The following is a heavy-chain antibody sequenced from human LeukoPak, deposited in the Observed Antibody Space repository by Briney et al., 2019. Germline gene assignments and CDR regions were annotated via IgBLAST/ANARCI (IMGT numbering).Heavy chain of an antibody. CDR1: GGSISSGSYY. V-gene: IGHV4-61*02. CDR2: IYTSGST. D-gene: IGHD2-2*01. Sequence: SQTLSLTCTVSGGSISSGSYYWSWIRQPAGKGLEWIGRIYTSGSTNYNPSLKSRVTISVDTSENQFSLKLSSVTAADTAVYYCARDLKGYQLLSGYYYYMDVWGKGTTVTVSS. CDR3: ARDLKGYQLLSGYYYYMDV. J-gene: IGHJ6*03.